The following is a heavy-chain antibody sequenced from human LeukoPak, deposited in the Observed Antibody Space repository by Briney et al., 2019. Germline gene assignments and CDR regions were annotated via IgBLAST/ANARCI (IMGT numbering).Heavy chain of an antibody. D-gene: IGHD1-26*01. CDR1: GGTFRNFA. Sequence: GSSVKVSCKASGGTFRNFATTWVRQAPGQGFEWMGGIIPMFDTPTYAQKFQGRVTFTADEATSTAYMQLSSLRSEDTAVYYCAKDLDGSDGYWGQGTLVTVSS. J-gene: IGHJ4*02. CDR2: IIPMFDTP. CDR3: AKDLDGSDGY. V-gene: IGHV1-69*01.